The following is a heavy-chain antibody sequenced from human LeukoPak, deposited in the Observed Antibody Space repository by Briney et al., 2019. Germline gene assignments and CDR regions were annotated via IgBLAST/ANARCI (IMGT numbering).Heavy chain of an antibody. CDR2: ISAYNGNT. D-gene: IGHD3-22*01. CDR3: ARGGRVHYYDSSGYYSLED. J-gene: IGHJ4*02. Sequence: GASVKVSCKASGYTFTSYGISWVRQAPGQGLEWMGWISAYNGNTNYAQKLQGRVTMTTDTSTSTAYMELRSLRSDDTAVYYCARGGRVHYYDSSGYYSLEDWGQGTLVTVSS. V-gene: IGHV1-18*01. CDR1: GYTFTSYG.